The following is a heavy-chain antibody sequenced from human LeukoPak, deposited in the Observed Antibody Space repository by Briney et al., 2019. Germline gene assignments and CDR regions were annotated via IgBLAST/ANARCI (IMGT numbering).Heavy chain of an antibody. CDR3: ARDIRIRYSSGWYLY. CDR1: GYTFTGYY. Sequence: AXVKVSCKASGYTFTGYYMHWVRQAPGQRLEWMGWINPNSGGTNYAQKFQGRVTMTRDTSISTAYMELSRLRSDDTAVYYCARDIRIRYSSGWYLYWGQGTLVTVSS. CDR2: INPNSGGT. V-gene: IGHV1-2*02. D-gene: IGHD6-19*01. J-gene: IGHJ4*02.